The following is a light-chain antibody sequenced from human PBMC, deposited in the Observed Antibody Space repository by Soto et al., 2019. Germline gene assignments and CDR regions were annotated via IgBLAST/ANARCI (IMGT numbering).Light chain of an antibody. CDR3: QQFSSYPLT. V-gene: IGKV4-1*01. Sequence: DIVMTQSPDSLAVSLGERATINCKSSQSVLYSSNNKNYLAWYQQKPGQAPRLLIYDASSRATGIPDGFSGGGSGTDFTLTISRLEPEDFAVYYCQQFSSYPLTFGGGTKVDIK. CDR2: DAS. J-gene: IGKJ4*01. CDR1: QSVLYSSNNKNY.